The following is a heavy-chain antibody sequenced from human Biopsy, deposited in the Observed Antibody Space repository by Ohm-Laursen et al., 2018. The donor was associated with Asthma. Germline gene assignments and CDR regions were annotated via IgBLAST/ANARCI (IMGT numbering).Heavy chain of an antibody. CDR3: ARDYYDFWNRSVYTYFGMDV. CDR2: IYYSGTP. D-gene: IGHD3-3*01. Sequence: SQTLSLTCLVSGGSIGRGGYYWSWMRHFPGMGLEGIGYIYYSGTPYYNPSLKSRLTISVDMSKNQFILHLTSVTAADTAVYFCARDYYDFWNRSVYTYFGMDVWGRGTTVVVSS. V-gene: IGHV4-31*03. CDR1: GGSIGRGGYY. J-gene: IGHJ6*02.